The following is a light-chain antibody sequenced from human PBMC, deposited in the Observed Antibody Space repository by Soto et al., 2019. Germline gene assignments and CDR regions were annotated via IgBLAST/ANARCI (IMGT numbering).Light chain of an antibody. CDR1: SSNIGSNS. Sequence: QSVLTQPPSAPGTPGQTVSISCSGSSSNIGSNSVNWYQQVPGTATKLLNYYNNQRPSGVPGRFSASQSGNSASLAISGLQSEDETDYYCVAWDASLSGWVFGRGSKLTVL. V-gene: IGLV1-44*01. J-gene: IGLJ3*02. CDR3: VAWDASLSGWV. CDR2: YNN.